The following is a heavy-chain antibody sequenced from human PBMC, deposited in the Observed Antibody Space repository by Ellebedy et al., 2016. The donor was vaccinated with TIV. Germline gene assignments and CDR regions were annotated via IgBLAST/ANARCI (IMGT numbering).Heavy chain of an antibody. V-gene: IGHV3-23*01. Sequence: PGGSLRLSCAASGFSFSNYALSWVRQAPGKGLEWVSAIVNTGDTTYYAGSVKGRFTISRDNSTNTPYLQMNSLRAEDTAVYYCAKLRVVVDEGVFWGPGTLVTVSS. CDR1: GFSFSNYA. J-gene: IGHJ1*01. CDR3: AKLRVVVDEGVF. D-gene: IGHD2-15*01. CDR2: IVNTGDTT.